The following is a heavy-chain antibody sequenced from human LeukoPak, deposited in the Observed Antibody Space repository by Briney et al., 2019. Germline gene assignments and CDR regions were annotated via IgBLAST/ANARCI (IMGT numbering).Heavy chain of an antibody. D-gene: IGHD2-15*01. J-gene: IGHJ4*02. V-gene: IGHV5-51*01. Sequence: GESLKISCKGSGYRFTNYWIGWVRQIPGKGLEWMGIIYLGDSDTRYSPSFQGQFTIPADKSISTAYLQWSSLKASDTAMYYWARHGRYCSGGSCYLVYWGQGNLVTVSS. CDR2: IYLGDSDT. CDR1: GYRFTNYW. CDR3: ARHGRYCSGGSCYLVY.